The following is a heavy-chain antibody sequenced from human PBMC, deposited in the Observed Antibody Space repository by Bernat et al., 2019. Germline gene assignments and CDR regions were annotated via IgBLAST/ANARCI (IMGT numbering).Heavy chain of an antibody. CDR1: GFTFSSFP. D-gene: IGHD4-17*01. Sequence: EVQLVESGGDLVQPGGSLRLSCSASGFTFSSFPMHWVRQAPGEGLQYVSALLGDGSQPKYTESVKGRFTSSRDNSKNTLYLQMNSLRAEDTAVYFCVRDLTTGWALNIWATATMFTVSP. J-gene: IGHJ3*02. CDR3: VRDLTTGWALNI. V-gene: IGHV3-64D*06. CDR2: LLGDGSQP.